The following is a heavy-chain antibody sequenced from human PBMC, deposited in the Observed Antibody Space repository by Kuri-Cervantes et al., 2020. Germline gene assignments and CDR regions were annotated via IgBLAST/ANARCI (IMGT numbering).Heavy chain of an antibody. V-gene: IGHV3-74*01. CDR2: INSDGSST. J-gene: IGHJ4*02. D-gene: IGHD2-15*01. Sequence: GESLSLSCAVSGFSFSSCWMHCGRQAPGKGRVWVSRINSDGSSTSYGDSVKGRFTISRDNAKNTLYLQMNSLRAEDTAVYYCAHGGNFDYWGQGTLVTVSS. CDR1: GFSFSSCW. CDR3: AHGGNFDY.